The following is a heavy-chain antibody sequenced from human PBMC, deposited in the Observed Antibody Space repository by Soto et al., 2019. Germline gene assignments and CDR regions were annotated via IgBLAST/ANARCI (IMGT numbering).Heavy chain of an antibody. D-gene: IGHD3-3*01. Sequence: AASVKVSCKASGGTFSSYAISWVRQAPGQGLEWMGGIIPIFGTANYAQKFQGRVTITADESTSTAYMELSSLRSEDTAVYYCATARDITIFGVVTHPDVWGQGTTVTVSS. CDR3: ATARDITIFGVVTHPDV. CDR1: GGTFSSYA. J-gene: IGHJ6*02. V-gene: IGHV1-69*13. CDR2: IIPIFGTA.